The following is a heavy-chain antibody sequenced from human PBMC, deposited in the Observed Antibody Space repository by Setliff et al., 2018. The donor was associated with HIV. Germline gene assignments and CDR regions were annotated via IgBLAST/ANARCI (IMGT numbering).Heavy chain of an antibody. D-gene: IGHD2-8*02. CDR1: GGSISSHY. CDR3: ARAGDCTEASCPKVRFDP. CDR2: IDYSGST. V-gene: IGHV4-59*11. J-gene: IGHJ5*02. Sequence: SETLSLTCTVSGGSISSHYWTWIRQPPGRGLEWIGYIDYSGSTDYNPSLKSRVTISVDTSKNQFSLNLNSVTAAATAVYYCARAGDCTEASCPKVRFDPWGPGILVTVSS.